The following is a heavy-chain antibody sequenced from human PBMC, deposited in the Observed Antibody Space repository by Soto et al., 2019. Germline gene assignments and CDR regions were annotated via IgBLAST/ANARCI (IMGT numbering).Heavy chain of an antibody. CDR2: IYYNGNT. D-gene: IGHD2-15*01. CDR3: ARCSLVVIPVPGFDP. V-gene: IGHV4-31*03. Sequence: SETQSLTCTVSGGSISSGGYYWSWIRQHPGRGLEWIGYIYYNGNTYYNPSLESRVTVSVDTSKNQFSLNVRSVTAADTAVYYCARCSLVVIPVPGFDPWGQGTLVTVSS. J-gene: IGHJ5*02. CDR1: GGSISSGGYY.